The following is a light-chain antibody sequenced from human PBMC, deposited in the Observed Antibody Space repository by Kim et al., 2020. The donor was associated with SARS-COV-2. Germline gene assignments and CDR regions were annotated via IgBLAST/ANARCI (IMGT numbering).Light chain of an antibody. V-gene: IGKV1-8*01. Sequence: ASTGDRVTITCRASQGISSYLAWYQQKSGPVPKLLIYAASTLQTGVPSRFSGSGSGTDFTLTISCLQSEDFATYYCQQYYTSPYTFGQGTKLEI. CDR2: AAS. J-gene: IGKJ2*01. CDR1: QGISSY. CDR3: QQYYTSPYT.